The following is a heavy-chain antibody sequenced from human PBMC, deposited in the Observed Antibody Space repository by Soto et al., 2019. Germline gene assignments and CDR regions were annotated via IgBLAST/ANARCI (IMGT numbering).Heavy chain of an antibody. D-gene: IGHD2-21*01. V-gene: IGHV1-18*01. Sequence: ASVRVSCKTSGYTFINYGISWVRQAPGQGLEWMGWISTYNGNTNYAQKLQGRVTLTTDTSTTTAYMELRSLRSDDTAVYYCANEAPAVYYCGGVFHGDEHDYCGQGSLVTGSS. CDR3: ANEAPAVYYCGGVFHGDEHDY. J-gene: IGHJ4*02. CDR1: GYTFINYG. CDR2: ISTYNGNT.